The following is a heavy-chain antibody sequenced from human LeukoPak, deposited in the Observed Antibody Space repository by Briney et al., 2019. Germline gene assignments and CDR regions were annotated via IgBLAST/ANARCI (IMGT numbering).Heavy chain of an antibody. J-gene: IGHJ4*02. Sequence: KPSETLSLTCAVYGGSFSGYYWSWIRQPPGKGLEWIGEINHSGSTNYNPSLKSRVTISVDTSKNQFSLKLSSVTAADTAVYYCARGEGSLAYFDHWGQGALVTVSS. CDR1: GGSFSGYY. CDR3: ARGEGSLAYFDH. CDR2: INHSGST. V-gene: IGHV4-34*01. D-gene: IGHD6-13*01.